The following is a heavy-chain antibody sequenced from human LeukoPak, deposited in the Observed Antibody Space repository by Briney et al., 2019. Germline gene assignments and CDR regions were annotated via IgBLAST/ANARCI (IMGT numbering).Heavy chain of an antibody. V-gene: IGHV4-34*01. CDR2: INHSGST. CDR1: GTSFTGYY. CDR3: ARGSSHYYGSGNWFDP. J-gene: IGHJ5*02. Sequence: SETLSLTCVVSGTSFTGYYWSWIRQPPGKGLEWIGEINHSGSTNYNPSLKSRVTISVDTSKNQFSLKLSSVTAADTAEYYCARGSSHYYGSGNWFDPWGQGTLVTVSS. D-gene: IGHD3-10*01.